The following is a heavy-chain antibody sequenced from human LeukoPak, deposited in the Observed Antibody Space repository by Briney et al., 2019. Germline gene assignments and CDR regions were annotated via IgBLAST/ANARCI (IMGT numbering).Heavy chain of an antibody. CDR2: MNPNSGNT. CDR3: AIRLVYSGYATFDP. J-gene: IGHJ5*02. D-gene: IGHD5-12*01. CDR1: GYTFTSYG. V-gene: IGHV1-8*02. Sequence: GASVKVSCKASGYTFTSYGINWVRQATGQGLEWMGWMNPNSGNTGYAQKFQGRVTMTRNTSISTAYMELSSLRSEDTAVYYCAIRLVYSGYATFDPWGQGTLVTVSS.